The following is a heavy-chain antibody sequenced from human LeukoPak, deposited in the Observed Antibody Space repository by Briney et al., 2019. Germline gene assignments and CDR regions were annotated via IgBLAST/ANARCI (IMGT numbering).Heavy chain of an antibody. Sequence: GGSLRLSCAASGFTFSSYAMHWVRQAPGKGLEYVSAISSNGGSTYYANSVKSRFTISRDNSKNTLYLQMGSLRAEDMAMYYCAREVTMVRGVMEGRWFDPWRQGTLVTVSS. J-gene: IGHJ5*02. CDR3: AREVTMVRGVMEGRWFDP. V-gene: IGHV3-64*01. CDR2: ISSNGGST. CDR1: GFTFSSYA. D-gene: IGHD3-10*01.